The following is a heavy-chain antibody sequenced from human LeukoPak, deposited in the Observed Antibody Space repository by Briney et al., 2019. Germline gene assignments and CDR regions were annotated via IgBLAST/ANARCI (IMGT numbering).Heavy chain of an antibody. CDR2: IWYDGSNK. J-gene: IGHJ4*02. CDR1: GFTFSSYG. Sequence: GGSLRLSCAASGFTFSSYGMHWVRQAPGKGLEWVAVIWYDGSNKYYADSVKGRFTISRDNSKNSLYLQMNSLRTEDTALYYCAKEGYWGQGTLVTVSS. CDR3: AKEGY. V-gene: IGHV3-33*03.